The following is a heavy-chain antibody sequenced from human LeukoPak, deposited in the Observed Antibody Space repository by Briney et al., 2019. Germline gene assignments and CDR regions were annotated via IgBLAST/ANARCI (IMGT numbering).Heavy chain of an antibody. CDR2: ISSSGGST. Sequence: GGSLRLSCAASGFTFAGYAINWVRQSPGKGLEWVSGISSSGGSTYYADSVKGRFPISRDNYKNTLYLQMNSLRAEDTAVYYCAINYYDSSGYFDYWGQGTLVTVSS. CDR1: GFTFAGYA. J-gene: IGHJ4*02. D-gene: IGHD3-22*01. V-gene: IGHV3-23*01. CDR3: AINYYDSSGYFDY.